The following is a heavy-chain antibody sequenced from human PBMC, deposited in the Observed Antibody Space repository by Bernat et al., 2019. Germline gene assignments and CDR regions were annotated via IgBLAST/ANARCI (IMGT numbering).Heavy chain of an antibody. CDR2: IYPGDSDT. Sequence: EVQLVQSGAEVKKPGESLKISGKGSGYSFTSYWIGWVRQMPGKGLDWMGIIYPGDSDTRYSPSFQGQVTISADKSISTAYLQWSSLKASDTAMYYCARRPSSSSWYFNWYFDLWGRGTLVTVSS. CDR3: ARRPSSSSWYFNWYFDL. CDR1: GYSFTSYW. V-gene: IGHV5-51*03. D-gene: IGHD6-13*01. J-gene: IGHJ2*01.